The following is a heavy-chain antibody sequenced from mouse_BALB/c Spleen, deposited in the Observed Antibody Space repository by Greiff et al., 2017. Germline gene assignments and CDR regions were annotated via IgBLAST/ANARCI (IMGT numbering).Heavy chain of an antibody. V-gene: IGHV5-6-5*01. CDR3: ARDAYGGSSYWYFDV. CDR1: GFTFSSYA. J-gene: IGHJ1*01. Sequence: EVMLVESGGGLVKPGGSLKLSCAASGFTFSSYAMSWVRQTPEKRLEWVTSISSGGSTYYPDSVKGRLTISSDNARNILYLQKSSMRTEDAAMYYCARDAYGGSSYWYFDVWGAGTTVTVSS. D-gene: IGHD1-1*01. CDR2: ISSGGST.